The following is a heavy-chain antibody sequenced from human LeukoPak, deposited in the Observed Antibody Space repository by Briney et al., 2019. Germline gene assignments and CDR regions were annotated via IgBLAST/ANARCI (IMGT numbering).Heavy chain of an antibody. CDR2: INHSGST. CDR3: ARRIIAVAGTDYFDY. CDR1: GGSFSGYY. D-gene: IGHD6-19*01. J-gene: IGHJ4*02. V-gene: IGHV4-34*01. Sequence: PSETLSLTCAVYGGSFSGYYWSLIRQPPGKGLEWIGEINHSGSTNYNPSLKSRVTISVDTSKNQFSLKLSSVTAADTAVYYCARRIIAVAGTDYFDYWGQGTLVTVSS.